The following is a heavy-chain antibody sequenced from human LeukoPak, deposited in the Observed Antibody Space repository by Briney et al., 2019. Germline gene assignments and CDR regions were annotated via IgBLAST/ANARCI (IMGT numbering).Heavy chain of an antibody. D-gene: IGHD3-3*01. V-gene: IGHV3-48*04. Sequence: GGSLRLSCAASGFTFSSYSMNWVRQAPGKGLEWVSYISGSSGTIFHADSVKGRFTISRDNAKNSLYLQMNSLRAEDTAVYYCARGTSWITIFGGWFDPWGQGTLLTVSS. CDR1: GFTFSSYS. CDR2: ISGSSGTI. J-gene: IGHJ5*02. CDR3: ARGTSWITIFGGWFDP.